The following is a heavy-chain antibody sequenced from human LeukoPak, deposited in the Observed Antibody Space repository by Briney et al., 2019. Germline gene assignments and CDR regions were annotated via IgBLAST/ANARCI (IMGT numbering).Heavy chain of an antibody. D-gene: IGHD6-19*01. J-gene: IGHJ4*02. V-gene: IGHV1-3*01. Sequence: ASVKVSCKASGYTFTSYGISWVRQAPGQGLEWMGWINAGNGNTKYSQKFQGRVTITRDTSASTAYMELSSLRSEDTAVYYCARYGDIAVAGTSRAFGYWGQGTLVTVSS. CDR1: GYTFTSYG. CDR3: ARYGDIAVAGTSRAFGY. CDR2: INAGNGNT.